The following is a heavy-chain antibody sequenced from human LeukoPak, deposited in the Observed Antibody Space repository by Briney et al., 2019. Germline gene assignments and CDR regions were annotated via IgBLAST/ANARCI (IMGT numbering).Heavy chain of an antibody. CDR2: INAGNGNT. Sequence: GASVKVSCKASGYTFTSYAVHWVRQAPGQRLEWMGWINAGNGNTKYSQECQGRVNITRDTSASTAYMELSSLRSEDMAVYYCARGSGMGARAKIGDYWGQGTLVTVSS. D-gene: IGHD1-26*01. V-gene: IGHV1-3*03. CDR1: GYTFTSYA. CDR3: ARGSGMGARAKIGDY. J-gene: IGHJ4*02.